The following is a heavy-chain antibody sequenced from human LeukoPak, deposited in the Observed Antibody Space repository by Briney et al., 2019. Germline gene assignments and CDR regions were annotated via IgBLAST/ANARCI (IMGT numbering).Heavy chain of an antibody. CDR3: AKAERSSVAGLFFDL. J-gene: IGHJ2*01. V-gene: IGHV3-23*01. D-gene: IGHD6-19*01. CDR2: ITGSGRST. Sequence: PGGSLRLPCAASGFTFSDYALSWVRQAPGKGLEWVSGITGSGRSTYYADSVKGRFTISRDNSKNTLYLQMNNLRAEDTAVYYCAKAERSSVAGLFFDLWGRGTLVTVSS. CDR1: GFTFSDYA.